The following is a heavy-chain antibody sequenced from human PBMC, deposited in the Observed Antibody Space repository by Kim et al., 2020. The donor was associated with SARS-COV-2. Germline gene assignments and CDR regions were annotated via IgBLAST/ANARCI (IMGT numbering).Heavy chain of an antibody. CDR2: ISYDGSNK. J-gene: IGHJ4*02. CDR3: AKEGPFGSGSYYKD. V-gene: IGHV3-30*18. CDR1: GFTFSSYG. Sequence: GGSLRLSCAASGFTFSSYGMHWVRQAPGKGLEWVAVISYDGSNKYYADSVKGRFTISRDNSKNTLYLQMNRLRAEDTAVYYCAKEGPFGSGSYYKDWGQGTLVTVSS. D-gene: IGHD3-10*01.